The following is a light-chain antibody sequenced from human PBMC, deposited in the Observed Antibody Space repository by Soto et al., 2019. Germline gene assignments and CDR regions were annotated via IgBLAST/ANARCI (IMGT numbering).Light chain of an antibody. Sequence: DIGRSQSPATLSVSPGERATLSCRASQSVSSSLAWYQQKPGQAPRLLIYGASTRATGIPARFSGSGSGTEFTLTISSLQSEDFAVYYCQQYNNWPGPFGQGTKVDIK. CDR2: GAS. CDR1: QSVSSS. J-gene: IGKJ1*01. CDR3: QQYNNWPGP. V-gene: IGKV3-15*01.